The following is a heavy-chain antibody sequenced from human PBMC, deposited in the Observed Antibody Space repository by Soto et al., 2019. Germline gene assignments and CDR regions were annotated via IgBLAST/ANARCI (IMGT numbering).Heavy chain of an antibody. V-gene: IGHV4-4*02. CDR1: GGSISSNNL. CDR3: AVLGGKGDYYGMDV. D-gene: IGHD2-8*01. CDR2: NYHSGST. J-gene: IGHJ6*02. Sequence: PSETLSLTCAVSGGSISSNNLWSWVRQPPGKGLEWIGENYHSGSTHYNPSLKSRVTISVDKSKNQFSLKLSSVTAADTAVYYCAVLGGKGDYYGMDVWGQGTTVTVSS.